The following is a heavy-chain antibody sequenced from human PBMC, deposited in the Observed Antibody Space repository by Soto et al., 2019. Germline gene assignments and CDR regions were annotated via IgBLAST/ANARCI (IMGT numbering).Heavy chain of an antibody. Sequence: PGGSLRLSCAASGFTFSSYSMNWVRQAPGKGLEWVSSISSSSGSTYYADSVKGRFTISRDNFKNTPYLQMNSLRAEDTAVYYCARDCSGGSCPFWPTYYYYGMDVWGQGTTVTVSS. CDR1: GFTFSSYS. D-gene: IGHD2-15*01. CDR2: ISSSSGST. J-gene: IGHJ6*02. V-gene: IGHV3-21*06. CDR3: ARDCSGGSCPFWPTYYYYGMDV.